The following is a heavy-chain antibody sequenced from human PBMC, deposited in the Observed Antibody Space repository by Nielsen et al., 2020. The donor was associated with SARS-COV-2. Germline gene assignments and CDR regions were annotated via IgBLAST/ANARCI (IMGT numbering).Heavy chain of an antibody. CDR3: AREGRRLPLDY. CDR2: ISSTFYI. D-gene: IGHD3-16*01. J-gene: IGHJ4*02. Sequence: GESLKISCAASGFMFSDYYVSWIRQAPEKVLEWISYISSTFYINYADYVRGRFTISRDNEKNTVYLQMNSLGVEDTAVYFCAREGRRLPLDYWGQGTLVTVSS. CDR1: GFMFSDYY. V-gene: IGHV3-11*05.